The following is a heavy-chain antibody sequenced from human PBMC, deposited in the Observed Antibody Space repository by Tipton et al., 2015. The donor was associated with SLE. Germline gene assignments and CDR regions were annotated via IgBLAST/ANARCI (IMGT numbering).Heavy chain of an antibody. CDR2: IYYSGST. J-gene: IGHJ3*02. D-gene: IGHD2-8*01. V-gene: IGHV4-59*01. Sequence: TLSLTCTVSGGSISSYYWSWIRQPPGKGLEWIGYIYYSGSTNYNPSLKSRVTISVDTSKNQFSLKLNSVTAADTAVYYCAKEKYGVFDIWGQGTMVIVSS. CDR1: GGSISSYY. CDR3: AKEKYGVFDI.